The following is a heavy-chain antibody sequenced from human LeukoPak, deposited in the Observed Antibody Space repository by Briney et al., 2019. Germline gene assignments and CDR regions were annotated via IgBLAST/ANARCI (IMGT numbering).Heavy chain of an antibody. Sequence: ASVKVSCKASGYTFTSYAMHWVRQAPGQRLEWMGRINAGNGNTKYSQKFQGRVTITRDTSASTAYMELSSLRSEDTAVYYCARPYYDYVWGSYRREHNWFDPWGQGTLVTVSS. CDR3: ARPYYDYVWGSYRREHNWFDP. V-gene: IGHV1-3*01. D-gene: IGHD3-16*02. J-gene: IGHJ5*02. CDR2: INAGNGNT. CDR1: GYTFTSYA.